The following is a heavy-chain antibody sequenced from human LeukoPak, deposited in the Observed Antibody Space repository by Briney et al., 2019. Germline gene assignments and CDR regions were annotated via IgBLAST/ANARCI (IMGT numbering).Heavy chain of an antibody. V-gene: IGHV3-30-3*01. Sequence: GGSLRLSCAASGFTFSSYAMHWVRQARGKGLEGVAVISYDGSNKYYADSEKGRFTISRDNSKNTLYLQMNSLRAEDTAVYYCAVNGRPFKRYYYDSSGYYAYWGQGTLVTVSS. J-gene: IGHJ4*02. D-gene: IGHD3-22*01. CDR2: ISYDGSNK. CDR3: AVNGRPFKRYYYDSSGYYAY. CDR1: GFTFSSYA.